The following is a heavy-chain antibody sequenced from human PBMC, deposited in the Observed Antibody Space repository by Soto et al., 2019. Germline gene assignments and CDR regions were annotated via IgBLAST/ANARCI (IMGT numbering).Heavy chain of an antibody. CDR3: AHKGGRGAGMDV. J-gene: IGHJ6*02. CDR2: ICWDGHE. Sequence: QITLKESGPTLVKPTQTLTLTCTFSGFSVSTSGVGVAWIRQPPGKALEWLALICWDGHERYSPFLQSRVTITNDTSKTQVVRTMTNMVPVDTATYYCAHKGGRGAGMDVWGQGTTVTVSS. D-gene: IGHD2-15*01. V-gene: IGHV2-5*02. CDR1: GFSVSTSGVG.